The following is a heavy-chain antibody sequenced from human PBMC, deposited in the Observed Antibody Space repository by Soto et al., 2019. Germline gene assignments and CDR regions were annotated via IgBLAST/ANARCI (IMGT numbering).Heavy chain of an antibody. CDR3: AVSGDYYYGMDV. V-gene: IGHV3-33*01. D-gene: IGHD7-27*01. Sequence: QVQLVESGGGVVQPGRSLRLSCAASGFTFSSYGMHWVRQAPGKGLEWVAVIWYDGSNKYYADSVKGRFTISRDNSKHTLYLQMNSLRAEDTAVYYCAVSGDYYYGMDVWGQGTTVTVSS. J-gene: IGHJ6*02. CDR2: IWYDGSNK. CDR1: GFTFSSYG.